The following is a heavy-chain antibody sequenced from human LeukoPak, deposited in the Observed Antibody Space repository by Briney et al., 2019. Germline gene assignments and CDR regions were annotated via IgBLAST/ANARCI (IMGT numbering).Heavy chain of an antibody. D-gene: IGHD3-9*01. Sequence: GSLRLSCAASGFTFSRYWMSWVRQAPGKGLEWVANIKEDGSEKNYVDSVKGRFTISRDNAKNSLYLQMNSLRAEDTAVYYCARDGFEEYYDILTGYFSTSYFDYWAQGTLVTVSS. CDR1: GFTFSRYW. CDR3: ARDGFEEYYDILTGYFSTSYFDY. J-gene: IGHJ4*02. CDR2: IKEDGSEK. V-gene: IGHV3-7*03.